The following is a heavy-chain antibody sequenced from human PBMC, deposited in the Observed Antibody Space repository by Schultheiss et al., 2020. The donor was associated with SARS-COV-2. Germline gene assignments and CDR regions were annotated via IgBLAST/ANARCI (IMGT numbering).Heavy chain of an antibody. CDR3: ARGPQEKLGRRIQLWRPYYYGMNV. Sequence: SETLSLTCTVSGGSVSSGSYYWSWIRQPPGKGLEWIGYIYYSGSTNYNPSLKSRVTISVDTSKNQFSLRLTSVTAADTAVYYCARGPQEKLGRRIQLWRPYYYGMNVWGQGTTVTVSS. V-gene: IGHV4-61*01. CDR1: GGSVSSGSYY. J-gene: IGHJ6*02. D-gene: IGHD5-18*01. CDR2: IYYSGST.